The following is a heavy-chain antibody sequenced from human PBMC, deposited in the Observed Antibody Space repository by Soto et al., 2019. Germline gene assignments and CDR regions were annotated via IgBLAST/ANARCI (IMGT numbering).Heavy chain of an antibody. D-gene: IGHD3-10*01. Sequence: EVQLVQSGAEVKKPGESLKISCKGSGYSFTSYWIGWVRQMPGKGLEWMGIIYPGDSDTRYSPSFQGQVTISADKSIPPAGLQWSSLKASDTAMYYCARSPWGVRGVKSVDYWGQGTLVTVSS. CDR1: GYSFTSYW. J-gene: IGHJ4*02. V-gene: IGHV5-51*03. CDR3: ARSPWGVRGVKSVDY. CDR2: IYPGDSDT.